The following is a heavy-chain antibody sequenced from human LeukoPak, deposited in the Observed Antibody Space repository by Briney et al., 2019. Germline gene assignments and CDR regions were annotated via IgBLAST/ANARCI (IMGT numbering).Heavy chain of an antibody. Sequence: MTSETLSLTCAVSGGSISSSNWWSWVRQPPGKGLEWIGEIYHSGDTNYSPSLKSRVTISLDKSKNQFSLKLSSVTAADTAVYYCARGLVTVPSNDWFDPWGQGTLVTVSS. CDR2: IYHSGDT. CDR3: ARGLVTVPSNDWFDP. V-gene: IGHV4-4*02. J-gene: IGHJ5*02. CDR1: GGSISSSNW. D-gene: IGHD2-21*02.